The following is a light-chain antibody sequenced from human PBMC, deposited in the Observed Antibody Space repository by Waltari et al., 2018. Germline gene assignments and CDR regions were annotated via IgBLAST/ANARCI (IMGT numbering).Light chain of an antibody. Sequence: QSVLAQLPSASATPGQRVSISCSGSSPNLGTNNVKWYQQFPGTAPKLLIHSNDDRPSGVPDRFTGSKSGTSASLAISGLQSEDEADYYCAAWDDNVNGVVFGGGTKLTVL. V-gene: IGLV1-44*01. CDR3: AAWDDNVNGVV. CDR2: SND. CDR1: SPNLGTNN. J-gene: IGLJ3*02.